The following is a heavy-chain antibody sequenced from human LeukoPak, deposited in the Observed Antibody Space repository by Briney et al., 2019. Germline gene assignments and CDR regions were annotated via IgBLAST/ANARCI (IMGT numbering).Heavy chain of an antibody. CDR3: ARVSFHSGGPGP. V-gene: IGHV4-31*03. D-gene: IGHD5-12*01. Sequence: SQTLSLTCTVSGGSVSSAGYFWSWIRQHPGKGLEWIGYIYYSGSTYYNPSLESRLTISADTSTNQFSLNLSSVTAADTAVYYCARVSFHSGGPGPWGQGTLVTVSS. CDR2: IYYSGST. CDR1: GGSVSSAGYF. J-gene: IGHJ5*02.